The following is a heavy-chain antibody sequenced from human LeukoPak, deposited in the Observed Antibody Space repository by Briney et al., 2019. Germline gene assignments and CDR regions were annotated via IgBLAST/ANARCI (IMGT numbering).Heavy chain of an antibody. CDR2: ISYDGSNK. J-gene: IGHJ4*02. CDR3: ASPRFLEYY. D-gene: IGHD3-3*01. V-gene: IGHV3-30-3*01. CDR1: GFTFSSYA. Sequence: GGSLRPSCAASGFTFSSYAMHWVRQAPGKGLEWVAVISYDGSNKYYADSVKGRFTISRDNSKNTLYLQMNSLRAEDTAVYYCASPRFLEYYWGQGTLVTVSS.